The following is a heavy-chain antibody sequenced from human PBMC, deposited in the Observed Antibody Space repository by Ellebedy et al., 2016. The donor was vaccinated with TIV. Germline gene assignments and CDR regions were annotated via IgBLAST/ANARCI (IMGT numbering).Heavy chain of an antibody. V-gene: IGHV4-59*01. CDR2: ISYSGST. CDR1: RGSISGSY. Sequence: SETLSLXXTVSRGSISGSYWSWIRRPPGKGLEYIGYISYSGSTKYNPSLKSRVTMSVDTSKIQFSLMLSSVTAADTAAYFCARGRGMDVWGQGTMVTVSS. CDR3: ARGRGMDV. D-gene: IGHD3-16*01. J-gene: IGHJ6*02.